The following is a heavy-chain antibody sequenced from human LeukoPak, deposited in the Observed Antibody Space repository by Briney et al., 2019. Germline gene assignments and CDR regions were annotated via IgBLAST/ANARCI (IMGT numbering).Heavy chain of an antibody. Sequence: SETLSLTCTVSGDSISSSTYYWGWIRQPPGKGLEWIGNIYHDGSTYYNPSLKSRVTISIDTSKNQFSLKLSSVTAADTAVYYCARDRGRWPHYAYIWGHGTMVTVSS. J-gene: IGHJ3*02. V-gene: IGHV4-39*07. D-gene: IGHD3-16*01. CDR1: GDSISSSTYY. CDR3: ARDRGRWPHYAYI. CDR2: IYHDGST.